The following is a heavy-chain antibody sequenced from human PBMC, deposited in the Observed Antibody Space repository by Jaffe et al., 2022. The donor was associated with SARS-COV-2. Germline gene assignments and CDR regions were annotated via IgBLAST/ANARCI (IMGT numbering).Heavy chain of an antibody. J-gene: IGHJ4*02. Sequence: QVQLVESGGGVVQPGRSLRLSCAASGFTFNKYGMHWVRQAPGRGLEWMAFISYDGSIQHYVDSVKGRFTISRDDFKNTLFLQMTSLKIDDTAVYYCAKGATKMDYWGQGTLVTVSS. CDR3: AKGATKMDY. CDR1: GFTFNKYG. CDR2: ISYDGSIQ. V-gene: IGHV3-30*18. D-gene: IGHD1-26*01.